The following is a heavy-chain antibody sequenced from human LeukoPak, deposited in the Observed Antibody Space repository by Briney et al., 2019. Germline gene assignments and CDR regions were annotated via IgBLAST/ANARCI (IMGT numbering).Heavy chain of an antibody. CDR3: AKARFGESLDY. D-gene: IGHD3-10*01. CDR1: GFTFDDYA. Sequence: PGGSLRLSCAASGFTFDDYAMHWVRQAPGKGLEWVSGISWNSGSIGYVDSVKGRFTISRDNAKNSLYLQMNSLRVEDTALYYCAKARFGESLDYWGQGTLVTVSS. V-gene: IGHV3-9*01. J-gene: IGHJ4*02. CDR2: ISWNSGSI.